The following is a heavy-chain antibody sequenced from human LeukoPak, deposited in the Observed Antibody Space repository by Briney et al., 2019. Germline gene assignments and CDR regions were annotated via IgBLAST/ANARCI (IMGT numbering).Heavy chain of an antibody. J-gene: IGHJ6*02. Sequence: SETLSLTCTVSGGSISSYYWSWIRLPPGKGLEWIGYFSKSGNTNYSPSLKSRVTIFGDTSQNQFFLKLSSVTAPDTAVYYCARDDFEYSVHYGMDVWGQGTAVTVSS. CDR2: FSKSGNT. CDR3: ARDDFEYSVHYGMDV. D-gene: IGHD3-9*01. CDR1: GGSISSYY. V-gene: IGHV4-59*01.